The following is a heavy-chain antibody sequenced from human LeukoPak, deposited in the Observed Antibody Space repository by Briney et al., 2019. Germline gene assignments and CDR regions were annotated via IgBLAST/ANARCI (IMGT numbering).Heavy chain of an antibody. CDR3: ARYNSAWKTDDY. D-gene: IGHD6-19*01. J-gene: IGHJ4*02. CDR1: GFTFNSYW. CDR2: IKQDGSDK. V-gene: IGHV3-7*03. Sequence: GGSLRLSCAASGFTFNSYWMTWVRQAPGKGREWVADIKQDGSDKYYAGSVKGRFTISRDNAKNSLYLQMNRLRAEDTAVYFCARYNSAWKTDDYWGRGTLVTVSS.